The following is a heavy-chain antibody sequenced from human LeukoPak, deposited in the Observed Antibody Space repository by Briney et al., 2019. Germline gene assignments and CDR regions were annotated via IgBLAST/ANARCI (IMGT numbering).Heavy chain of an antibody. D-gene: IGHD2-21*02. CDR1: GFTFSSYG. CDR2: IRYDGSNK. CDR3: AKDHRAYCGGDCVDFDY. V-gene: IGHV3-30*02. Sequence: PGGSLRLSCAASGFTFSSYGMHWVRQAPGKGLEWVAFIRYDGSNKYYADSVKGRFTISRDNSKDTLNLQMNSLRAEDTAVYYCAKDHRAYCGGDCVDFDYWGQGTLVTVSS. J-gene: IGHJ4*02.